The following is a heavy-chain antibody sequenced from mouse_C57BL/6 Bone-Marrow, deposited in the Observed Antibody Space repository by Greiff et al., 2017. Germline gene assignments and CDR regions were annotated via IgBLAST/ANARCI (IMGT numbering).Heavy chain of an antibody. V-gene: IGHV1-12*01. Sequence: QVQLQQSGAELVRPGASVKMSCKASGYTFTSYNMHWVKQTPRQGLEWIGAIYPGNGDTSYNQKFKGKATLTVDNSSSTAYMQLSRLTSEDSPVYFSARGNWAEDCAMDYWGQGTSVTVSS. CDR2: IYPGNGDT. CDR1: GYTFTSYN. CDR3: ARGNWAEDCAMDY. J-gene: IGHJ4*01. D-gene: IGHD4-1*01.